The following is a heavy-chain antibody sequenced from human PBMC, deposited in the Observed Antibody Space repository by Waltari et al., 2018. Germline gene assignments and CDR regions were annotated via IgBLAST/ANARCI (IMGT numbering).Heavy chain of an antibody. CDR1: GGSISSYY. D-gene: IGHD3-10*01. Sequence: QVQLQESGPGLVKTSETLSLTCTVSGGSISSYYWSWIRQPPGKGLEWIRYIYYSGSTNYNPSLKSRVTISVDTSKNQFSLKLSSVTAADTAVYYCASQDYGSGSAFDYWGQGTLVTVSS. V-gene: IGHV4-59*01. CDR3: ASQDYGSGSAFDY. CDR2: IYYSGST. J-gene: IGHJ4*02.